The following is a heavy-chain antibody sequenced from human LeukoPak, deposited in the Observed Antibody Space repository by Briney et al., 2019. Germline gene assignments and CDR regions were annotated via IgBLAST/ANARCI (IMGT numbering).Heavy chain of an antibody. CDR3: AKEVRDSGSYRFDY. D-gene: IGHD1-26*01. CDR1: GFTFSNYG. V-gene: IGHV3-30*18. Sequence: GRSLRLSCAASGFTFSNYGIHRVRQAPGKGLEWVAVISYDGSNKYYADSVKGRFTISRDNSKNTLYLQMNSLRAEDTAVYYCAKEVRDSGSYRFDYWGQGTLVTVSS. CDR2: ISYDGSNK. J-gene: IGHJ4*02.